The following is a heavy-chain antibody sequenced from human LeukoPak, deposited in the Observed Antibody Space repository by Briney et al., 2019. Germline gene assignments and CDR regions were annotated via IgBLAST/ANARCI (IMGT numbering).Heavy chain of an antibody. CDR2: IDYSGGT. CDR3: ARSRYSYYFDF. Sequence: PSETLSLTCTVSGGSVSSSSYYWGWIRQSPGKGLEWIGSIDYSGGTYSNPSLKTRLTISVDTSKNQFSLKLSSVTAADTAVYYCARSRYSYYFDFWGQGPLVTVSS. J-gene: IGHJ4*02. V-gene: IGHV4-39*01. CDR1: GGSVSSSSYY. D-gene: IGHD2-15*01.